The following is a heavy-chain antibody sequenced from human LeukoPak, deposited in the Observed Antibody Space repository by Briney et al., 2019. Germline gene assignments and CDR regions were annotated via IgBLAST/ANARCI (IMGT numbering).Heavy chain of an antibody. CDR3: ARDAQLEYSDEGYFDY. CDR2: ISGYNGNT. V-gene: IGHV1-18*04. CDR1: GYTFTGYY. D-gene: IGHD4-17*01. Sequence: GASVKVSCKASGYTFTGYYMHWVRQAPGQGLEWMGWISGYNGNTNYAQKFQGRVTMTTDTSTSTAYMELRSLRSDDTAFFFCARDAQLEYSDEGYFDYWGQGTLVTVSS. J-gene: IGHJ4*02.